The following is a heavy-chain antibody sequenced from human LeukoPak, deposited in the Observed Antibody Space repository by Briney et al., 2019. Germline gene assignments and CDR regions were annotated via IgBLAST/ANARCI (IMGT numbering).Heavy chain of an antibody. CDR1: GYTFTSYD. Sequence: ASVNVSCKASGYTFTSYDINWVRQATGQGLEWMGWMNPNSGNTGYAQKFQGRVTMTRNTSISTAYMELSSLRSEDTAVYYCARGSGDPYYYYYGMDVWGQGTTVTVSS. J-gene: IGHJ6*02. D-gene: IGHD2-21*02. V-gene: IGHV1-8*01. CDR3: ARGSGDPYYYYYGMDV. CDR2: MNPNSGNT.